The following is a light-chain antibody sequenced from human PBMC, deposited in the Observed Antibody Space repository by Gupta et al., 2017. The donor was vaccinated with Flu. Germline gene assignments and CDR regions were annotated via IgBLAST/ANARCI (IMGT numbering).Light chain of an antibody. V-gene: IGLV3-21*02. J-gene: IGLJ2*01. CDR1: NIGSKS. CDR3: QVWDSSSDHPKV. CDR2: DDS. Sequence: SYVLTQPPSVSVAPGQTARITCGGNNIGSKSVHWYQQKPGQAPVLGVYDDSDRPSGTPERFSGSNSGNTATLTISRVEAGDEADYYCQVWDSSSDHPKVFGGGTKLTVL.